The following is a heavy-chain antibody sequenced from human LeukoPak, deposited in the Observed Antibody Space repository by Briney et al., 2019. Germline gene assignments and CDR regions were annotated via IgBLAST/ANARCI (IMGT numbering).Heavy chain of an antibody. Sequence: GGSLRVSCAASGFTFSDYYMSWIRQAPGKGLEWVSYISSSSSYTNYADSVKGRFTISRDNAKNSLYLQMNSLRAEDTAVYYCARAKEQWLARPLDYWGQGTLVTVSS. V-gene: IGHV3-11*06. CDR1: GFTFSDYY. D-gene: IGHD6-19*01. CDR2: ISSSSSYT. CDR3: ARAKEQWLARPLDY. J-gene: IGHJ4*02.